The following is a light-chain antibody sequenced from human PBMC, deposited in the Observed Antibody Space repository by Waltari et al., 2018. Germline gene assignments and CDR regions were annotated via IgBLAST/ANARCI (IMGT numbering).Light chain of an antibody. V-gene: IGKV1-5*03. CDR2: ETS. Sequence: IQMTQSPPNLSASVGDRGTLTCRASLNMFCRLAWYQQKPGKPPKLLIYETSNLESGVPSRFSGSGSGTDFTLVIDSLQPDDFATYYCQNYHIRKAFGQGTNVEIK. J-gene: IGKJ2*01. CDR3: QNYHIRKA. CDR1: LNMFCR.